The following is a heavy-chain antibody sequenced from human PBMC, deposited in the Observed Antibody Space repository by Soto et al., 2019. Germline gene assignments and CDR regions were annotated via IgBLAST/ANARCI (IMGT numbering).Heavy chain of an antibody. D-gene: IGHD3-22*01. CDR3: ARDARKYYYDSSGALYYFDY. Sequence: QVQLVQSGAEVKKPGSSVKVSCKASGGTFSSYAISWVRQAPGQGLEWMGGIIPIFGTANYAQKFQGRVTITADESTSTAYMELSSLRSEDTAVYYWARDARKYYYDSSGALYYFDYWGQGTLVTVSS. J-gene: IGHJ4*02. CDR2: IIPIFGTA. CDR1: GGTFSSYA. V-gene: IGHV1-69*01.